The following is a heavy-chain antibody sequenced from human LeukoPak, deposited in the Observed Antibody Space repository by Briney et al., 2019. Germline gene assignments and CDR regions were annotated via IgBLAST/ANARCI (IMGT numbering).Heavy chain of an antibody. CDR3: ARDAEQQLVYYYYYYYMDV. Sequence: GGSLRLSCAASGFTFSSYSMNWVRQAPGKGPEWVSSISSSSSYIYYADSVKGRFTISRDNAKNSLYLQMNSLRAEDTAVYYCARDAEQQLVYYYYYYYMDVWGKGTTVTVSS. D-gene: IGHD6-13*01. CDR2: ISSSSSYI. V-gene: IGHV3-21*01. CDR1: GFTFSSYS. J-gene: IGHJ6*03.